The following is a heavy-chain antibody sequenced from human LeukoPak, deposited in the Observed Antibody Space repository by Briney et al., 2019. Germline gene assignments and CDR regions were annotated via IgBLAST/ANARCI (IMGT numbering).Heavy chain of an antibody. CDR1: GFTFSSYA. D-gene: IGHD6-6*01. CDR3: ARDWDSSSVEYFDY. Sequence: GGSLRLSCAASGFTFSSYAMHWVRQAPGKGLEGVAVISYDGSNKYYADSVKGRFTISRDNSKNTLYLQMNSLRAEDTAVYYCARDWDSSSVEYFDYWGQGTLVTVSS. CDR2: ISYDGSNK. J-gene: IGHJ4*02. V-gene: IGHV3-30-3*01.